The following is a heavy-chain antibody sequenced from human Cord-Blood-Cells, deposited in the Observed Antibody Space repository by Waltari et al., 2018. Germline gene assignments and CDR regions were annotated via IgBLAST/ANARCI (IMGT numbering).Heavy chain of an antibody. J-gene: IGHJ3*02. CDR2: IYYSGST. D-gene: IGHD2-2*01. CDR3: ARPAVPAAMLDAFDI. Sequence: QLQLQESGPGLVKPSETLSLPCIVSGCSISSSSYYWGWIRQPPGKGLEWIGSIYYSGSTYYNPSLKSRVTISVDTSKNQFSLKLSSVTAADTAVYYCARPAVPAAMLDAFDIWGQGTMVTVSS. CDR1: GCSISSSSYY. V-gene: IGHV4-39*07.